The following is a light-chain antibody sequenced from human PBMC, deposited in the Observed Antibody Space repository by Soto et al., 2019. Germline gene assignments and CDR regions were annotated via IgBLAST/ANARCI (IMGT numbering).Light chain of an antibody. J-gene: IGLJ2*01. CDR2: DNN. CDR3: GTWDSSLSVVV. V-gene: IGLV1-51*01. CDR1: SSNIGNNY. Sequence: QSVLTQPPSVSAAPGQRVTISCSGSSSNIGNNYLSWYQQLPGTAPKLLIYDNNKRPSGIPDRFSGSKSGTSATLGITGLQTGDEDDYYCGTWDSSLSVVVFGAGTKVTVL.